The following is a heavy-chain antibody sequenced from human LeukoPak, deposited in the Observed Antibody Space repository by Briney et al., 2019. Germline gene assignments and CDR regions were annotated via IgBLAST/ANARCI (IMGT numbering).Heavy chain of an antibody. CDR2: ISGSGGST. Sequence: GGSLRLSCAGSGFTFNNYAMSWVRQAPGKGLEWVAAISGSGGSTYYADSVKGRFTISRDNSKNTLYLQMNSLRAEDTAVYYCAKSYSSSWHLLPTFDYWGQGTLVTVSS. CDR1: GFTFNNYA. V-gene: IGHV3-23*01. J-gene: IGHJ4*02. CDR3: AKSYSSSWHLLPTFDY. D-gene: IGHD6-13*01.